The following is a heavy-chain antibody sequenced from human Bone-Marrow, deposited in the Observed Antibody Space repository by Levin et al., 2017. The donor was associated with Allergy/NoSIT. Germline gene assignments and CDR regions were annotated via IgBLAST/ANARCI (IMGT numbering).Heavy chain of an antibody. CDR3: ARVMSSGYYYVYYYYGMDV. Sequence: ASVKVSCKASGYTFTGYYMHWVRQAPGQGLEWMGWINPNSGGTNYAQKFQGRVTMTRDTSISTAYMELSRLRSDDTAVYYCARVMSSGYYYVYYYYGMDVWGQGTTVTVSS. D-gene: IGHD3-22*01. CDR2: INPNSGGT. J-gene: IGHJ6*02. V-gene: IGHV1-2*02. CDR1: GYTFTGYY.